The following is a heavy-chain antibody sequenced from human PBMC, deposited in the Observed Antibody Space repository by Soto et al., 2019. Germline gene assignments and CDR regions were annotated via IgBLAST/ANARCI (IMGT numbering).Heavy chain of an antibody. D-gene: IGHD2-21*02. J-gene: IGHJ6*02. CDR2: IKSKTDGGTT. CDR3: TTEEREVVTARGGNYYYYYGMDV. CDR1: GFTFSNAW. V-gene: IGHV3-15*01. Sequence: PGGSLRLSCAASGFTFSNAWMSWVRQAPGKGLEWVGRIKSKTDGGTTDYAAPVKGRFTISRDDSKNTLYLQMNSLKTEDTAVYYCTTEEREVVTARGGNYYYYYGMDVWGQGTTVTVSS.